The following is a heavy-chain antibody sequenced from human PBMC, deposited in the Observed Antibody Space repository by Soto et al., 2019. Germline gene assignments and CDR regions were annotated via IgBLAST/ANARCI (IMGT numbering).Heavy chain of an antibody. CDR1: GGSISSGGYY. CDR3: ASHDLEMATGY. CDR2: IYYSGST. D-gene: IGHD5-12*01. V-gene: IGHV4-31*03. J-gene: IGHJ4*02. Sequence: SETLSLTCTVSGGSISSGGYYWSWIRQHPGKGLEWIGYIYYSGSTYYNPSLKSRVTISVDTSKNQFSLKLSSVTAADTAVYNGASHDLEMATGYWGQGTLVTVS.